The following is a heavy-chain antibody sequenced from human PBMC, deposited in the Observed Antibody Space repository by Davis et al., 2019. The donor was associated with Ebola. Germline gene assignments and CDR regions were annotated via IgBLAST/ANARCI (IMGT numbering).Heavy chain of an antibody. CDR2: IIPILGIA. D-gene: IGHD2-21*02. J-gene: IGHJ6*02. V-gene: IGHV1-69*04. Sequence: AASVKVSCKVSGYTLTELSMHWVRQAPGKGLEWMGRIIPILGIANYAQKFQGRVTITADKSTSTAYMDLSSLRSEDTAVYYCARGHDSTYGMDVWGQGTTVTVSS. CDR1: GYTLTELS. CDR3: ARGHDSTYGMDV.